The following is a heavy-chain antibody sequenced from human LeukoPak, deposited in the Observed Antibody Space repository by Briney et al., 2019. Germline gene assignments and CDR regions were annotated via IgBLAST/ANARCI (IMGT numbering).Heavy chain of an antibody. D-gene: IGHD2-2*01. V-gene: IGHV4-34*01. J-gene: IGHJ4*02. Sequence: SETLSLTCSVSDASVSGFYCSWLRQVPGKGLEWLGEIHHSGITNYNPSLRSRLTLSEDTPNTQFSLKLTSVTAADTALYFCPRGHSTSGFDIWGRGTQVTVSS. CDR1: DASVSGFY. CDR3: PRGHSTSGFDI. CDR2: IHHSGIT.